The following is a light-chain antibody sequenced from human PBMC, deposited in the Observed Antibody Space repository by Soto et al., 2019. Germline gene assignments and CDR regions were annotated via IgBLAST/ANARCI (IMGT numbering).Light chain of an antibody. J-gene: IGKJ2*01. CDR2: AAS. CDR3: QQSYSSPLFT. Sequence: DIQMTQSPSSLSASVGDRVTITFRASPSIGRYLNWYQQKPAKNPKRLIYAASSLQEGVPSRFSGSGSGTDVTLTISRLQPEDSATYYYQQSYSSPLFTFGQGTKLEIK. V-gene: IGKV1-39*01. CDR1: PSIGRY.